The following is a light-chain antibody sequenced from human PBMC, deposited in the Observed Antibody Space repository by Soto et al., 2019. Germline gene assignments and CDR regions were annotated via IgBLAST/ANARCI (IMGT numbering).Light chain of an antibody. CDR1: QVISTY. Sequence: EIQLTQSPSFLSASVGDRVTITCRASQVISTYLAWYQQKSGKAPKLLIHTASTLQSGVPSRFSGSGSGTEFTLSINSLQPEDFATYYCQQRRDYPITFGQGTRLDMK. J-gene: IGKJ5*01. V-gene: IGKV1-9*01. CDR3: QQRRDYPIT. CDR2: TAS.